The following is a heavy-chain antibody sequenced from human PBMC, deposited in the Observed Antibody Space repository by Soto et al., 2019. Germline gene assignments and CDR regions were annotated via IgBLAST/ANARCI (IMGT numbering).Heavy chain of an antibody. Sequence: ASVKVSCKASGFSFTGYYIHWLRQAPGQGLEWMGWINAHSGGTEYAQKFQGRVTLTRDTSIATAYLTLTSLTSDDTALYYCARPYDSSQSPRFDYWGQGTLVTVSS. CDR2: INAHSGGT. V-gene: IGHV1-2*02. CDR1: GFSFTGYY. J-gene: IGHJ4*02. D-gene: IGHD3-22*01. CDR3: ARPYDSSQSPRFDY.